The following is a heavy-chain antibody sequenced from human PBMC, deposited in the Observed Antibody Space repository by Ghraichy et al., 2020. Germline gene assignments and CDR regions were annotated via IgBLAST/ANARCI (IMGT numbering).Heavy chain of an antibody. V-gene: IGHV4-59*01. D-gene: IGHD2-2*01. CDR2: IYYSGST. J-gene: IGHJ6*02. CDR1: GGSISSYY. CDR3: ARDNANSYYYYGMDV. Sequence: SETLSLTCTVSGGSISSYYWSWIRQPPGKGLEWIGYIYYSGSTNYNPSLKSRVTISVDTSKNQFSLKLSSVTAADTAVYYCARDNANSYYYYGMDVWGQGTTVTVSS.